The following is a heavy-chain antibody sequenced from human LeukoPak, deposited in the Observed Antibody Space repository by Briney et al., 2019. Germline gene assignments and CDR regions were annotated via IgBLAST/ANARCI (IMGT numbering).Heavy chain of an antibody. CDR3: ARHLSSSDAFDI. CDR2: IYYSGST. J-gene: IGHJ3*02. V-gene: IGHV4-39*01. Sequence: SETLSLTCTVSGGSISSSSYYWGWIRQPPGKGLEWIGSIYYSGSTYYNPSLKSRVPISVDTSKNQFSLKLSSVTAADTAVYYCARHLSSSDAFDIWGQGTMVTVSS. CDR1: GGSISSSSYY. D-gene: IGHD6-6*01.